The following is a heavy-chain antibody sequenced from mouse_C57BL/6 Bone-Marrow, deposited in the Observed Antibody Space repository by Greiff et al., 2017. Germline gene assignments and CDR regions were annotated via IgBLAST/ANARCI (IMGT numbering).Heavy chain of an antibody. D-gene: IGHD1-1*02. V-gene: IGHV1-19*01. CDR3: AREGPMVGFAY. J-gene: IGHJ3*01. CDR2: INPYNGGT. CDR1: GYTFTDYY. Sequence: EVQVVESGPVLVKPGASVKMSCKASGYTFTDYYMNWVKQSHGKSLEWIGVINPYNGGTSYNQKFKGKATLTVDKSSSTADMELNSLTSEDSAVYYCAREGPMVGFAYWGQGTLVTVSA.